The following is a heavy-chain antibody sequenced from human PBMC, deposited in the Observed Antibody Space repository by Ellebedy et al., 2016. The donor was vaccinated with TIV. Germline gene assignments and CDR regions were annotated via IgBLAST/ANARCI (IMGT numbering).Heavy chain of an antibody. D-gene: IGHD1-26*01. Sequence: GGSLRLSXAASGFTFDDYGMSWVRQAPGKGLEWVSGINWNGGSTGYADSVKGRFTISRDNAKNSLYLQMNSLRAEDTAVYYCARDLLMGADDYWGQGTLVTVSS. J-gene: IGHJ4*02. CDR1: GFTFDDYG. V-gene: IGHV3-20*03. CDR3: ARDLLMGADDY. CDR2: INWNGGST.